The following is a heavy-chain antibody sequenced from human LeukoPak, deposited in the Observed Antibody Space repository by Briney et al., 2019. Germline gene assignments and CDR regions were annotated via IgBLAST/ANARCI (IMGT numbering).Heavy chain of an antibody. CDR3: AKGRAVEVVAAFNY. CDR1: GFTFSSYS. Sequence: PGRSLRLSCAASGFTFSSYSMNWVRQAPGKGLEWVSYISSSSGTIYYADSVKGRFTISRDNSKNTLYLQMNSLRAEDTAVYYCAKGRAVEVVAAFNYWGQGTVVTVSS. CDR2: ISSSSGTI. V-gene: IGHV3-48*01. D-gene: IGHD2-15*01. J-gene: IGHJ4*02.